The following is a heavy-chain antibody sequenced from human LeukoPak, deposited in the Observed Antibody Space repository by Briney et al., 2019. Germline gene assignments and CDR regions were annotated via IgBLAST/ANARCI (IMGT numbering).Heavy chain of an antibody. V-gene: IGHV1-8*01. CDR1: GYTFTSYD. Sequence: ASVEVSCKASGYTFTSYDINWVRQATGQGLEWMGWMNPNSGNTGYARKFQGRVTMTRNTSISTAYMELSSLRSEDTAVYYCARGLRRITMVRGVICAYWGQGTLVTVSS. D-gene: IGHD3-10*01. CDR2: MNPNSGNT. J-gene: IGHJ4*02. CDR3: ARGLRRITMVRGVICAY.